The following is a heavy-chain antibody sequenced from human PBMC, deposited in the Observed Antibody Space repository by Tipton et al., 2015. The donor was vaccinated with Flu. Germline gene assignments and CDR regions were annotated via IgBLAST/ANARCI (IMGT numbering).Heavy chain of an antibody. J-gene: IGHJ3*02. CDR3: ASYDHRHIYSSSWAGARRAFDI. Sequence: TLSLTCTVSGGSISSGGYYWSWIRQHPGKGLEWIGYIYYSGSTYYNPSLKSRVTISVDTSKNQFSLKLSSVTAADTAVYYCASYDHRHIYSSSWAGARRAFDIWGQGTVVTVSS. V-gene: IGHV4-31*03. CDR2: IYYSGST. D-gene: IGHD6-13*01. CDR1: GGSISSGGYY.